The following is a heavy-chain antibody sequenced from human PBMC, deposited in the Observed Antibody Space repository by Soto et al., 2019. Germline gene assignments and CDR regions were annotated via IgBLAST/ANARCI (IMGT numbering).Heavy chain of an antibody. J-gene: IGHJ1*01. Sequence: QVQLVESGGGVVQPGRSLRLSCAASGFTFSSYGMHWVRQAPGKGLEWVAVISYDGSNKYYADSVKGRFTISRDNSKNPLYLQMNSLRAEDTAVYYCAKGPYSSSWYQYFQHWGQGTLVTVSS. CDR2: ISYDGSNK. D-gene: IGHD6-13*01. CDR1: GFTFSSYG. CDR3: AKGPYSSSWYQYFQH. V-gene: IGHV3-30*18.